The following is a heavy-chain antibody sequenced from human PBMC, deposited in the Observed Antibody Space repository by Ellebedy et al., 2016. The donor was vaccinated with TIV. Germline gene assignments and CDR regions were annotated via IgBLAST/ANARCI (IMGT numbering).Heavy chain of an antibody. CDR2: IYPGDSDT. CDR1: GYSFTSYW. V-gene: IGHV5-51*01. CDR3: ARLGTWFGELEPYYFDY. Sequence: GESLKISXKGSGYSFTSYWIGWVRQMPGKGLEWMGIIYPGDSDTRYSPSFQGQVTISADKSISTAYLQWSSLKASDTAMYYCARLGTWFGELEPYYFDYWGQGTLVTVSS. J-gene: IGHJ4*02. D-gene: IGHD3-10*01.